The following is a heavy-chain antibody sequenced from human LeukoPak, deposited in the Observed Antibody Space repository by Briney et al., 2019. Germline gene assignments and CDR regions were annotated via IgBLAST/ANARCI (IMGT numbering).Heavy chain of an antibody. D-gene: IGHD6-13*01. CDR1: GFTFTNYA. V-gene: IGHV3-74*01. CDR2: INSDGSST. Sequence: GGSLRLSCAASGFTFTNYAMTWVRQAPGKGLVWVSRINSDGSSTSYADSVKGRFTISRDNAKNSLYLQMNSLRAEDTAVYYCATDLSYTSSWSDYWGQGTLVTVSS. J-gene: IGHJ4*02. CDR3: ATDLSYTSSWSDY.